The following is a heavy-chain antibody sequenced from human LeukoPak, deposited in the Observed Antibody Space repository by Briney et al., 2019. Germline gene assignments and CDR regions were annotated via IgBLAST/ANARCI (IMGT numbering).Heavy chain of an antibody. CDR2: INPNSGGT. D-gene: IGHD6-25*01. CDR1: GYTFTGYY. Sequence: ASVRVSCKASGYTFTGYYMHWVRQAPGQGLEWMGWINPNSGGTNYAQKFQGRVTMTRDTSISTAYMELSRLRSDDTAVYYCARAASPSIAASWFDPWGQGTLVTVSS. CDR3: ARAASPSIAASWFDP. V-gene: IGHV1-2*02. J-gene: IGHJ5*02.